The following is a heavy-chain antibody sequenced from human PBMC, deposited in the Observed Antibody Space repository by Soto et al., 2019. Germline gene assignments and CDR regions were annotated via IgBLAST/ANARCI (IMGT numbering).Heavy chain of an antibody. D-gene: IGHD5-12*01. CDR2: INHSGST. Sequence: RWISKKQGKGLEWIGEINHSGSTNYNPSLKSRVTISVDTSKNQFSLKLSSVTAADTAVYYCARVDIVATSNNFDYFDYWGQGTLVTVSS. CDR3: ARVDIVATSNNFDYFDY. J-gene: IGHJ4*02. V-gene: IGHV4-34*01.